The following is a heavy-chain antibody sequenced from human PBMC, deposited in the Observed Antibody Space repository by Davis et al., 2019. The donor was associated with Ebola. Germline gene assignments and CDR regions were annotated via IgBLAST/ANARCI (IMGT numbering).Heavy chain of an antibody. CDR3: AKDYPVLRFLEFGPDY. CDR2: IRYDGSNK. Sequence: GESLKISCAASGFTFSSYSMNWVRQAPGRGLEWVAFIRYDGSNKYYADSVKGRFTISRDNSKNTLYLQMNSLRAEDTAVYYCAKDYPVLRFLEFGPDYWGQGTLVTVSS. J-gene: IGHJ4*02. V-gene: IGHV3-30*02. CDR1: GFTFSSYS. D-gene: IGHD3-3*01.